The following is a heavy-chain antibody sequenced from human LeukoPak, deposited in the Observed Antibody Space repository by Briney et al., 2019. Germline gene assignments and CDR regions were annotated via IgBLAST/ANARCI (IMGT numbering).Heavy chain of an antibody. CDR1: GFTFSRFG. CDR2: ILYDGSKK. J-gene: IGHJ6*03. D-gene: IGHD3-22*01. V-gene: IGHV3-30*02. Sequence: GGSLRLSCSASGFTFSRFGMHWVRQAPGQGLEWVAFILYDGSKKYYADSVKGRFTISRDNSKNTLYLQMNSLRAEDTAVYYCAKDGQVNYYDSSGKHYYYYMDVWGKGTTVTVSS. CDR3: AKDGQVNYYDSSGKHYYYYMDV.